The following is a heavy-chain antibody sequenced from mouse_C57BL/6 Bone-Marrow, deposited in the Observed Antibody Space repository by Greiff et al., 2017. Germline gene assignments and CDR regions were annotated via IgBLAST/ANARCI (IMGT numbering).Heavy chain of an antibody. CDR3: ARDHSNDGSWFAY. CDR2: IDPSDSYT. V-gene: IGHV1-50*01. D-gene: IGHD2-12*01. CDR1: GYTFTSYW. J-gene: IGHJ3*01. Sequence: QVQLQQPGAELVKPGASVKLSCKASGYTFTSYWMQWVKQRPGQGLEWIGEIDPSDSYTNYNQKFKGKATLTVDTSSSTANMQRSRLTYEVSAVYYCARDHSNDGSWFAYGGQGTLVTVSA.